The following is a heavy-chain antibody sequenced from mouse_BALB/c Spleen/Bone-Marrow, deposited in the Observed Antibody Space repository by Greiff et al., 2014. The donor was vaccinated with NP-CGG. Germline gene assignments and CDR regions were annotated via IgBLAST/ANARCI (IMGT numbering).Heavy chain of an antibody. Sequence: VQLKGSGGGLVKPGGSLGISCATSGFTFTDYYMNWVRQPPGKGLEWVGFIRNKANGYTTEYSASVKGRFTISRDNSQSILYLQMNTLRAEDSATYYCARDKGGILFDYWGQGTTLTVSS. CDR2: IRNKANGYTT. CDR1: GFTFTDYY. CDR3: ARDKGGILFDY. J-gene: IGHJ2*01. D-gene: IGHD1-1*02. V-gene: IGHV7-3*02.